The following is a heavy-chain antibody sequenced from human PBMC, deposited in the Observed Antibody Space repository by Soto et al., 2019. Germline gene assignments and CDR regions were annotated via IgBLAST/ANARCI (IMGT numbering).Heavy chain of an antibody. Sequence: SLRLSCAASGFTFSDYAMSWVRQAPGKGLEWVSTISGSGVNTYYADSVKGRFTISRDNSKNTPYLQMNSLRAEDTAVYYCAKSTASVTPYYFDYWGQGTLVTVSS. CDR2: ISGSGVNT. V-gene: IGHV3-23*01. CDR1: GFTFSDYA. CDR3: AKSTASVTPYYFDY. J-gene: IGHJ4*02. D-gene: IGHD2-21*02.